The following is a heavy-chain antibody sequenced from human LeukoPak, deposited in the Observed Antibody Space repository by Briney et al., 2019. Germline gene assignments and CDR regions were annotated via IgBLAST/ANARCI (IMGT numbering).Heavy chain of an antibody. D-gene: IGHD1-26*01. J-gene: IGHJ6*02. CDR1: GFTFSSYA. V-gene: IGHV3-23*01. CDR2: ISGSGGST. CDR3: AKGLREKTYTGPLNYYSYYGMDV. Sequence: GGSLRLSCAASGFTFSSYAMSWVRQAPGKGLEWVSAISGSGGSTYYADSVKGRFTVSRDKSKNMVFLHMNSLTAEDTASYYCAKGLREKTYTGPLNYYSYYGMDVWGRGTTVTVYS.